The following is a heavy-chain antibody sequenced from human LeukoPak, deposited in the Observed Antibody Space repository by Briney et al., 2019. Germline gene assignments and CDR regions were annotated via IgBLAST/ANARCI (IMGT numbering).Heavy chain of an antibody. CDR1: EFTVSVNY. J-gene: IGHJ4*02. CDR2: IYSGGST. V-gene: IGHV3-66*01. CDR3: AREAEITRFDY. Sequence: PGGSLRLSCAASEFTVSVNYMSWVRQAPGKGLEWVSFIYSGGSTYYADSVKGRFTISRDSSKNILYLQMNNLRAEDTAVYYCAREAEITRFDYWGQGTLVTVSS. D-gene: IGHD5-24*01.